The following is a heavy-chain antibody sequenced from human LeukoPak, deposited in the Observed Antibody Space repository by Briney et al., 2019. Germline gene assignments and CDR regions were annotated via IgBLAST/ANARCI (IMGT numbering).Heavy chain of an antibody. CDR2: ISTYNGNT. V-gene: IGHV1-18*01. CDR3: ARDYYGSGSYNNWFDP. CDR1: GGTFSSYA. D-gene: IGHD3-10*01. Sequence: GASVKVSCKASGGTFSSYAISWVRQAPGQGLEWMGWISTYNGNTNYAQKLQGRVTMTTDTSTSTAYMELRSLRSDDTAVYYCARDYYGSGSYNNWFDPWGQGTLVTVSS. J-gene: IGHJ5*02.